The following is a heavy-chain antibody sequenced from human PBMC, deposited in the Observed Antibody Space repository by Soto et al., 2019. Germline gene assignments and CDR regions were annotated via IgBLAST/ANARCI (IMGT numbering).Heavy chain of an antibody. CDR3: ARVMATIDY. J-gene: IGHJ4*02. CDR1: GGSISRYY. Sequence: AETLSLTFTVSGGSISRYYWSWIRQPPGKGQEWKGYIYYSGSTNYNLSLKSRVTISVDTSKNQFSLKLSSVIAADTAVYYCARVMATIDYWGQGTLVTVSS. D-gene: IGHD5-12*01. V-gene: IGHV4-59*12. CDR2: IYYSGST.